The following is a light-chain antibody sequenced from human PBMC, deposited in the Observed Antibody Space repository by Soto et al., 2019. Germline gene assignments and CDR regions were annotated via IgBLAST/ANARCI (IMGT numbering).Light chain of an antibody. CDR2: DTS. Sequence: DIQMTQSPSSLSASVGDRVTISCQASQDIYNYLNWYQQEPGKAPKLLIYDTSNLETGVPSRFSGSGSGTDFTFTISRLPPEDIAIYYCQQYDSVSTFGQGTKREIK. CDR3: QQYDSVST. V-gene: IGKV1-33*01. CDR1: QDIYNY. J-gene: IGKJ2*01.